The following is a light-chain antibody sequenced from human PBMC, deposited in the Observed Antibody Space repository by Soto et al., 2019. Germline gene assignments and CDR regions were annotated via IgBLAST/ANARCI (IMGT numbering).Light chain of an antibody. CDR2: GAS. CDR3: QQYNNWWT. CDR1: QSVSSSY. Sequence: PGEGVAHSCGASQSVSSSYLTWYQQKPGQAPRLLIYGASTRATSIPARFSGSGSGTDFTLTISSLQPEDFAVYYCQQYNNWWTFGQGTKVDIK. J-gene: IGKJ1*01. V-gene: IGKV3D-7*01.